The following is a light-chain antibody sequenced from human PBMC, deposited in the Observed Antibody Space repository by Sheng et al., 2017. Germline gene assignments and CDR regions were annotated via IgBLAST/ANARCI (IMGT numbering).Light chain of an antibody. J-gene: IGLJ2*01. CDR1: ELEDRY. Sequence: SYELTQPPSVSVSPGQTASITCSGDELEDRYTCWYQQKRGQSPTLVIYQDDKRPTGIPERFSGSNSGNTATLTISGTQAMDEADYYCQAWDSSVIFGGGTKLTVL. V-gene: IGLV3-1*01. CDR3: QAWDSSVI. CDR2: QDD.